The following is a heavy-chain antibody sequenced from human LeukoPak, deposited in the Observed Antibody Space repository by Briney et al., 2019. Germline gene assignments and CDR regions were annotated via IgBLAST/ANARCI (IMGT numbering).Heavy chain of an antibody. CDR3: ARDSTYYYGSGSSGPHYFDY. Sequence: GGSLRLSCAASGFTFSSYAMHWVRQAPGEGLEWVAVISYDGGNTYYADSVKGRFTISRDNSKNTLYLQLNSLRAEDTAVYCCARDSTYYYGSGSSGPHYFDYWGQGTLVTVSS. D-gene: IGHD3-10*01. CDR1: GFTFSSYA. V-gene: IGHV3-30*01. CDR2: ISYDGGNT. J-gene: IGHJ4*02.